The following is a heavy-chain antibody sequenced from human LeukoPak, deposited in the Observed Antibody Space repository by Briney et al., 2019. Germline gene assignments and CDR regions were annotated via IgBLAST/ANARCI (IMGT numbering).Heavy chain of an antibody. J-gene: IGHJ5*01. D-gene: IGHD3-10*01. CDR3: AKQGNFVGSGSYSGNWFDF. CDR2: MNPNNGNT. CDR1: GYPFTNYD. V-gene: IGHV1-8*01. Sequence: ASVKVSCKASGYPFTNYDINWVRQAAGQGLEWMGWMNPNNGNTGYAQKLQGRVTMTRDTSIDTAYMELGSLTSEDPAVYYCAKQGNFVGSGSYSGNWFDFWGQGNLVTVSS.